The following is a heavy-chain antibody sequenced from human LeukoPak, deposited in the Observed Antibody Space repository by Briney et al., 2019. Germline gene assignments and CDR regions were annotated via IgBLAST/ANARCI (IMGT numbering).Heavy chain of an antibody. Sequence: ASVKVSCKGSGYTFIGYFMHWVRQAPGQGLEWMGRINPNGGGTIYAQKFQGRVTMTRDTSISTAYMELSRLRSDDTAVYYCARSFLPDDYWGQGTLVTVSS. J-gene: IGHJ4*02. V-gene: IGHV1-2*06. CDR2: INPNGGGT. CDR3: ARSFLPDDY. CDR1: GYTFIGYF. D-gene: IGHD1-14*01.